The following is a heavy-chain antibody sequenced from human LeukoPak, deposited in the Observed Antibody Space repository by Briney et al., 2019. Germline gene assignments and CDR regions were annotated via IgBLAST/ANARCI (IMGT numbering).Heavy chain of an antibody. CDR1: GFTFSSYW. D-gene: IGHD6-19*01. Sequence: PGGSLRLSCAASGFTFSSYWMHWVRQAPGKGLVWVSRINSDGSSTSYADSVKGRFTISRDNAKNTLYLQMNSLRAEDTAVYYCASITVAGTHYYYYYMDVWGKGTTVTVSS. V-gene: IGHV3-74*01. J-gene: IGHJ6*03. CDR2: INSDGSST. CDR3: ASITVAGTHYYYYYMDV.